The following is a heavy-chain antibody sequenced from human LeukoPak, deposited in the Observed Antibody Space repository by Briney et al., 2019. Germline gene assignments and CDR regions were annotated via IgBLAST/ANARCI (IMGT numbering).Heavy chain of an antibody. CDR1: GGSFSGYY. Sequence: SETLSLTCAVYGGSFSGYYWSWIRQPPGKGLEWIGYIYYSGSTNYNPSLKSRVTISVDTSRNQFSLKLSSVTAADTAVYYCARDHSGYDFWSGYPSYWYFDLWGRGTLVTVSS. CDR3: ARDHSGYDFWSGYPSYWYFDL. D-gene: IGHD3-3*01. CDR2: IYYSGST. V-gene: IGHV4-59*01. J-gene: IGHJ2*01.